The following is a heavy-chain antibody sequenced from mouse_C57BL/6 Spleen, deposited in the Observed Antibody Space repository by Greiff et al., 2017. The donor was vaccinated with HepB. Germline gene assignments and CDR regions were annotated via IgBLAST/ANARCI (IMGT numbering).Heavy chain of an antibody. CDR3: KEWLLQYYYAMDY. J-gene: IGHJ4*01. CDR1: GFTFSNYW. Sequence: EVKLQESGGGLVQPGGSMKLSCVASGFTFSNYWMNWVRQSPEKGLEWVAQIRLKSDNYATHYAESVKGRFTISRDDSKSSVYLQMNNLRAEDTGIYYCKEWLLQYYYAMDYWGQGTSVTVSS. V-gene: IGHV6-3*01. D-gene: IGHD2-3*01. CDR2: IRLKSDNYAT.